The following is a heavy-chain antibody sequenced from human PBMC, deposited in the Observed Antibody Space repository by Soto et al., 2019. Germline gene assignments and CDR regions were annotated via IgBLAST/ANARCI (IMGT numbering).Heavy chain of an antibody. CDR3: ARTENDGPPGHLYSSYGMDA. J-gene: IGHJ6*02. CDR1: GYTFTSYY. Sequence: GASVKVSCKASGYTFTSYYMHWVRQAPGQGLEWMGIINPSGGSTSYAQKFQGTVTMTRDTSTSTVYMELSSLRSEDPAVYYCARTENDGPPGHLYSSYGMDAWGQATTVTLSS. V-gene: IGHV1-46*01. D-gene: IGHD1-1*01. CDR2: INPSGGST.